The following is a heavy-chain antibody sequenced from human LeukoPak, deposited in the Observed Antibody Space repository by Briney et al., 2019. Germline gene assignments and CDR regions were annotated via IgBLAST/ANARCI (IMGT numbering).Heavy chain of an antibody. CDR2: ISSSGGST. Sequence: GGSLRLSCAASGFTFSSYAMSWVRQAPGKGLEWVSTISSSGGSTYYADSVKGRFTISRDNSKNTSYLQMNSLRAEDTAVYYCAKVVGATTRGYFDYWGQGTLVTVSS. CDR1: GFTFSSYA. CDR3: AKVVGATTRGYFDY. J-gene: IGHJ4*02. V-gene: IGHV3-23*01. D-gene: IGHD1-26*01.